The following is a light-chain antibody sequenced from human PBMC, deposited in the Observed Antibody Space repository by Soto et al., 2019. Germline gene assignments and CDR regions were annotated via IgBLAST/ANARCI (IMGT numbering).Light chain of an antibody. V-gene: IGKV1-12*01. CDR1: QGIGDR. CDR2: FAS. J-gene: IGKJ1*01. Sequence: DIQMTQSPSSVSASVGGRVTLTCRASQGIGDRLASHQQKPGKVPQLLIYFASTLGSGVPSRFSGSGSGTDFILTINTLQADNFATYYSLHTYPFPRTVGQGTKVDIK. CDR3: LHTYPFPRT.